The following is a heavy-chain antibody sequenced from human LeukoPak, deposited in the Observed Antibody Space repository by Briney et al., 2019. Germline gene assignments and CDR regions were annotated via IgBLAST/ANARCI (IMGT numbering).Heavy chain of an antibody. CDR2: ISSSGSTI. J-gene: IGHJ3*02. CDR3: ARENDYAYGSAFDI. V-gene: IGHV3-48*03. CDR1: GFTFSSYE. D-gene: IGHD4-17*01. Sequence: GGSLRLSCAASGFTFSSYEMNWVRQAPGKGLEWVSYISSSGSTIYYADSVKGRFTISRDNAKNSLYLQMNSLRAEDTAVYYCARENDYAYGSAFDIWGQGTMVTVSS.